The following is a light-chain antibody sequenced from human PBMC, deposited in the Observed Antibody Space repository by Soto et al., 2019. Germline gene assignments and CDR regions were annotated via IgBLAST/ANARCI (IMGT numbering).Light chain of an antibody. V-gene: IGKV1-39*01. J-gene: IGKJ1*01. Sequence: DIQMTQSPSSLSASIGDSVTITCRASRTIIGYLNWYQQKPGKAPRLLINAASNLQSGVPSRFRGNGSEKDFTLTINSLQPEDFATYYCQQSYTTPRTFGQGTKVDI. CDR2: AAS. CDR3: QQSYTTPRT. CDR1: RTIIGY.